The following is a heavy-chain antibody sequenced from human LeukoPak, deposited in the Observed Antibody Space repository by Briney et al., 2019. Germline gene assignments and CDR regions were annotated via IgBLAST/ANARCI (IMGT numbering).Heavy chain of an antibody. CDR1: GGSISSYY. CDR2: IYYSGST. V-gene: IGHV4-59*01. J-gene: IGHJ4*02. Sequence: SETLSLTCTVSGGSISSYYWSWIRQPPGKGLEWIGYIYYSGSTNYNPSLKSRVTISVDTSKNQFSLKLSSVTAADTAVYYCARGWGKEGVRYFDWLLHRSYYFDYWGQGTLVTVSS. D-gene: IGHD3-9*01. CDR3: ARGWGKEGVRYFDWLLHRSYYFDY.